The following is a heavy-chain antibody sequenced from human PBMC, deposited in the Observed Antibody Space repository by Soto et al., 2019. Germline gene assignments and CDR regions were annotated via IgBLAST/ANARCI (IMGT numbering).Heavy chain of an antibody. J-gene: IGHJ4*02. Sequence: PSETLSVTCTVSGGSVSRNCWSWIRQPPGKGLEWLGYIYDSGTTNYNPSVKSRVTISLDTSKSQFSLRMSSVTAADTAVYYCAREGEYSYGYFDYWGQGAQVTVSS. V-gene: IGHV4-59*02. CDR1: GGSVSRNC. CDR3: AREGEYSYGYFDY. CDR2: IYDSGTT. D-gene: IGHD5-18*01.